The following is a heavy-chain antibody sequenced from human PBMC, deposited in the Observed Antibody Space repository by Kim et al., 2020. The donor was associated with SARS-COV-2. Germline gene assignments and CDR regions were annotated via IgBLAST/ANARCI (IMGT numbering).Heavy chain of an antibody. CDR1: GYTFTSYY. CDR3: ARDTTVTTSYHYYGMDV. Sequence: ASVKVSCKASGYTFTSYYMHWVRQAPGQGLEWMGIINPSGGSTSYAQKFQGRVTMTRDTSTSTVYMELSSLRSEDTAVYYCARDTTVTTSYHYYGMDVWGQGTTVTVSS. D-gene: IGHD4-17*01. J-gene: IGHJ6*02. CDR2: INPSGGST. V-gene: IGHV1-46*01.